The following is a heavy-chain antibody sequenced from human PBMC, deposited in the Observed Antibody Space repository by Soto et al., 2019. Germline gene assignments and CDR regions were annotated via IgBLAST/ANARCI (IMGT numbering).Heavy chain of an antibody. CDR3: TTDSRWAVAGSPTQDY. J-gene: IGHJ4*02. D-gene: IGHD6-19*01. V-gene: IGHV3-15*07. CDR2: IKTKGDGGTT. Sequence: LSLSCAASGVTLNNAWWKCVRPAPGKGLEWVGRIKTKGDGGTTDYAAPVKGRFTISRDDSKTTLYLQMNSLKTEDTAVYYCTTDSRWAVAGSPTQDYWGQGTLVTVSS. CDR1: GVTLNNAW.